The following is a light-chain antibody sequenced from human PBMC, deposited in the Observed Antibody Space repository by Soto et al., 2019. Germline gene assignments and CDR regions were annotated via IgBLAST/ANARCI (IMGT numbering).Light chain of an antibody. CDR2: DVT. J-gene: IGLJ1*01. CDR3: SSHSKLTPYV. V-gene: IGLV2-14*01. CDR1: GSDVGAYNY. Sequence: QSALTQPASVSGSPGQSITISCTGTGSDVGAYNYVSWYQQHPGKAPKLMIYDVTNRPSGVSNRFSGSKSDNTASLTISGLQAEDEADYFCSSHSKLTPYVFGTGTKVTVL.